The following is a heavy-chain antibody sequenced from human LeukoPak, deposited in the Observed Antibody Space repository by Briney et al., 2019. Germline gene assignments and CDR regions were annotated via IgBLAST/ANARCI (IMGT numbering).Heavy chain of an antibody. V-gene: IGHV6-1*01. CDR2: TYYRSKWYN. D-gene: IGHD4-23*01. Sequence: SQTLSLTCAISGDSVSSNSAACNWIRHSPSRGLEWLGRTYYRSKWYNDYAVSVKSRITINPDTSKNQVSLQVNSVTPEDTAVYYCARSGGNCGNFDYWGQGTLVTVSS. CDR3: ARSGGNCGNFDY. CDR1: GDSVSSNSAA. J-gene: IGHJ4*02.